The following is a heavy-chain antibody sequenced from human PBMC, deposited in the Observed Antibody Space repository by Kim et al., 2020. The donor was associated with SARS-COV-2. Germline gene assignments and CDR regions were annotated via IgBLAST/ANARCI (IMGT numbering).Heavy chain of an antibody. CDR3: AREFYYDSSGYYLGDAFDI. J-gene: IGHJ3*02. D-gene: IGHD3-22*01. V-gene: IGHV1-46*01. CDR1: GYTFTSYY. Sequence: ASVKVSCKASGYTFTSYYMHWVRQAPGQGLEWMGIINPSGGSTSYAQKFQGRVTMTRDTSTSTVYMELSSLRSEDTAVYYCAREFYYDSSGYYLGDAFDIWGQGTMVTVSS. CDR2: INPSGGST.